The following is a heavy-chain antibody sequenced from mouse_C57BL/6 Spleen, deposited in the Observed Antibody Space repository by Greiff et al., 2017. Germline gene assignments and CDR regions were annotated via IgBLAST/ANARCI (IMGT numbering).Heavy chain of an antibody. Sequence: VQLQQPGAELVRPGSSVKLSCKASGYTFTSYWLDLVKQRPGQGLEWIGNIYPSDSETHYNQKFKDKATLTVDKSSSTAYMQLSSLTSEDSAVYYCARRPYFDYWGQGTTLTVSS. CDR1: GYTFTSYW. V-gene: IGHV1-61*01. CDR3: ARRPYFDY. J-gene: IGHJ2*01. CDR2: IYPSDSET.